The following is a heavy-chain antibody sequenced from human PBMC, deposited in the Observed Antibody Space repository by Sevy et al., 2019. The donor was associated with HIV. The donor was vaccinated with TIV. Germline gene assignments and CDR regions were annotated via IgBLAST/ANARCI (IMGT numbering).Heavy chain of an antibody. J-gene: IGHJ3*02. CDR3: ANDQWNDVGSDAFDI. D-gene: IGHD1-1*01. CDR1: GFTFSSYA. CDR2: ISGSGGST. Sequence: GGSLRLSCTGSGFTFSSYAMSWVRQTPGKGLEWVSVISGSGGSTYYADSVKGRFTISRDNSKNTLHLQMNSLRGEDTAVYYCANDQWNDVGSDAFDIWGQGTMVTVSS. V-gene: IGHV3-23*01.